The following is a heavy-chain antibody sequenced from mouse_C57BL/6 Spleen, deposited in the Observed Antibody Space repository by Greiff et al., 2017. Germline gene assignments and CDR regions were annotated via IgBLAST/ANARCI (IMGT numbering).Heavy chain of an antibody. V-gene: IGHV14-3*01. CDR2: IDPANGNT. CDR1: GFNIKNPY. CDR3: ATSPY. J-gene: IGHJ3*01. Sequence: VQLQQSVAELVRPGASVKLSCTASGFNIKNPYMHWVKQRPEQGLEWIGRIDPANGNTKYAPKFQGKATITADTSSNTAYLQLSSLTSEDTAIYYCATSPYWGQGTLVTVSA.